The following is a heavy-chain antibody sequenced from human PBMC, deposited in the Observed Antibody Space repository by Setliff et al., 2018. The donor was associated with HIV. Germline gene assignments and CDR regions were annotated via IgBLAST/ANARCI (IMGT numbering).Heavy chain of an antibody. D-gene: IGHD3-10*01. V-gene: IGHV4-34*12. J-gene: IGHJ3*01. Sequence: SETLSLTCAVYGGSFSGHYWGWIRQPPGKGLEWIASVFYTGSTYYRPSLKSRVTLSVELSKNHFSLELTSVTAADTAVYYCARQSYYVTGSFYTDVFDLWGQGTVVT. CDR1: GGSFSGHY. CDR3: ARQSYYVTGSFYTDVFDL. CDR2: VFYTGST.